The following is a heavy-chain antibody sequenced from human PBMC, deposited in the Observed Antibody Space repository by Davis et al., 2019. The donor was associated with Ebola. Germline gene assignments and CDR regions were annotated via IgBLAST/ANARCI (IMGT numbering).Heavy chain of an antibody. V-gene: IGHV4-34*01. CDR1: GGSFSGFY. J-gene: IGHJ6*02. D-gene: IGHD3-3*01. CDR2: IEYSGST. CDR3: ARGAGRFSSYYGMDV. Sequence: MPSETLSLTCAVYGGSFSGFYWSWIRQSPGKGLEWIGEIEYSGSTNYNPSLKSRVTISVDTSKNQFSLKLSSVTAADTAVYYCARGAGRFSSYYGMDVWGQGTTVTVSS.